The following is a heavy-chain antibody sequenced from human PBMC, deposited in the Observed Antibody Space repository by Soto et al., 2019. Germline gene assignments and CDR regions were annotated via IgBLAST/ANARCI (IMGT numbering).Heavy chain of an antibody. CDR3: ARIRGYWYGLDV. V-gene: IGHV3-23*01. J-gene: IGHJ6*02. Sequence: EVQLLESGGGLVQPGGSLRLSCAASGFPLSTYGMTWVRQAPGKGLEWVSAITGTGGNTDYVDSVKGQFTSSRDNSKNMLYLQVNSLRGEDTAVYYCARIRGYWYGLDVWGQGTTVTVSS. CDR2: ITGTGGNT. CDR1: GFPLSTYG.